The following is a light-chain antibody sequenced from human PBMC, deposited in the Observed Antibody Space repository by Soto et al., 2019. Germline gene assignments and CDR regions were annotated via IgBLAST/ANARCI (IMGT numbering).Light chain of an antibody. CDR1: SANIGNNY. V-gene: IGLV1-47*02. Sequence: QSVLTQPPSASGTPRQRVTISCSGRSANIGNNYVCWYQQLPGTAPKLLIYSNKQRPSGVPDRFSGSKSGTSASLAISGLRSEDEADYYCVSWDDSLSGLVFGTGTKLTV. CDR3: VSWDDSLSGLV. CDR2: SNK. J-gene: IGLJ1*01.